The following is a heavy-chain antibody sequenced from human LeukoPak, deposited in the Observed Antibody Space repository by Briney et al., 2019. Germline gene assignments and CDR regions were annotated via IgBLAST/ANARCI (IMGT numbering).Heavy chain of an antibody. CDR1: GFTLSSYW. CDR2: IWFDGSNK. D-gene: IGHD2-2*01. V-gene: IGHV3-33*08. CDR3: ARVRSTTSYFYFDY. Sequence: PGGSLRLSCAASGFTLSSYWMQWVRQAPGKGLEWLAIIWFDGSNKYYADSVKDRFTISRDNSKNTLYLQMNSLRAEDTAVYYCARVRSTTSYFYFDYWGQETLVTVSS. J-gene: IGHJ4*02.